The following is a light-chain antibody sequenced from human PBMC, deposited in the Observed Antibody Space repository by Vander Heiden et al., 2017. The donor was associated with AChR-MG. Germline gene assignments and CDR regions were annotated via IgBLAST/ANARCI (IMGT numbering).Light chain of an antibody. CDR2: DVS. V-gene: IGLV2-14*03. J-gene: IGLJ3*02. Sequence: QSAPTQPASGSGFPGQSITISRTGDTRDVVSNDFFLWSQQNPDQAPRVMIFDVSYRPSGVSTRFSVSKSGDTASLTISGLQAEDEADYYCGSYTTGSTWMFGGGTKLTVL. CDR3: GSYTTGSTWM. CDR1: TRDVVSNDF.